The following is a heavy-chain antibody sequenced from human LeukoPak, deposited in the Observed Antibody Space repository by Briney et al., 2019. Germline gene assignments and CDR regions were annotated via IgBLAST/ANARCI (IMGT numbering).Heavy chain of an antibody. Sequence: GASVRISCEASGYTFTDYSIHWVRQAPGQGLEWMGIVNPSGGGASYAQKFQGRVTMTRDTSTSTVYMELSSLRSEDTAVYYCAKDPIADYGLIVDFWGQGTLVTVSS. V-gene: IGHV1-46*01. CDR3: AKDPIADYGLIVDF. CDR2: VNPSGGGA. J-gene: IGHJ4*02. CDR1: GYTFTDYS. D-gene: IGHD4-17*01.